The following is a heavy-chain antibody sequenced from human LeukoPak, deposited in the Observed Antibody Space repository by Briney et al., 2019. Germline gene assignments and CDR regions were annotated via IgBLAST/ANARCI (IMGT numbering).Heavy chain of an antibody. CDR1: GFTFSNYA. CDR3: ARGGVVIEGATSIDH. D-gene: IGHD1-26*01. Sequence: GGSLRLSCAASGFTFSNYAMHWVRQAPGKGLEYVSVISSNGGSTYFANSVKGRFTISRENSKNTLYLQMGSLRAEDMAVYYCARGGVVIEGATSIDHWGQGTLVTVSS. CDR2: ISSNGGST. V-gene: IGHV3-64*01. J-gene: IGHJ4*02.